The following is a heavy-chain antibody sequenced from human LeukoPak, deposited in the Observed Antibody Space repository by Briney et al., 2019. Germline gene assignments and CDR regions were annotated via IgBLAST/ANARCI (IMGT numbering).Heavy chain of an antibody. CDR1: GGSISSYY. Sequence: SETLSLTCTVSGGSISSYYWSWIRQPAGKGLEWIGRIYTSGGTNYNPSLKSRVTMSVDTSKNQFSLKLSSVTAADTAVYYCARDYYYDSSGYYSGDRYFDYWGQGTLVTVSS. CDR3: ARDYYYDSSGYYSGDRYFDY. D-gene: IGHD3-22*01. J-gene: IGHJ4*02. CDR2: IYTSGGT. V-gene: IGHV4-4*07.